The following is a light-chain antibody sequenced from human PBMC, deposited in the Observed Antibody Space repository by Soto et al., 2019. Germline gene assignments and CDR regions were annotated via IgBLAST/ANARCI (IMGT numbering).Light chain of an antibody. V-gene: IGKV2-28*01. Sequence: DIVLTQSPLSLSVTPGEPASISCRSSQSLLHSNGNNYLEWYLQKPGQSPQVLIYLASNRASVLPDRFSGSGSGTDVPLKISKVEAEDVGVYYCKQALQNPLTFGGGTKVEIK. CDR3: KQALQNPLT. CDR1: QSLLHSNGNNY. J-gene: IGKJ4*01. CDR2: LAS.